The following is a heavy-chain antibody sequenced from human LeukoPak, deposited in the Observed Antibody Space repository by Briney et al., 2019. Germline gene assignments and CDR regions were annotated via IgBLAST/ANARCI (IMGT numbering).Heavy chain of an antibody. CDR2: ISGSGGST. J-gene: IGHJ4*01. CDR3: AKGGNYYDVIVNFAY. V-gene: IGHV3-23*01. Sequence: PGGSLRLSCAASGFTFSSYAMGWVRQAPGKGLEWVSAISGSGGSTYYADSVKGRFTISRDNSKNTLYLQMNSLRAEDTAVYYCAKGGNYYDVIVNFAYWGQEPWSPSPQ. D-gene: IGHD3-22*01. CDR1: GFTFSSYA.